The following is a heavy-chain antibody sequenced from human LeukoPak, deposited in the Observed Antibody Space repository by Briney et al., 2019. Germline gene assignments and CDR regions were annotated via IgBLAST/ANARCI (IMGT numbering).Heavy chain of an antibody. CDR2: IAGSANDNM. J-gene: IGHJ4*02. D-gene: IGHD2-2*01. CDR3: ARDGPISDIVVVPAAPFDY. CDR1: GFTFSTYS. V-gene: IGHV3-48*04. Sequence: GGSLRLSCAASGFTFSTYSMNWVRQAPGKGLEWVSYIAGSANDNMYYADSVKGRFTISRDNAKNSLYLQMNSLRAEDTAVYYCARDGPISDIVVVPAAPFDYWGQGTLVTVSS.